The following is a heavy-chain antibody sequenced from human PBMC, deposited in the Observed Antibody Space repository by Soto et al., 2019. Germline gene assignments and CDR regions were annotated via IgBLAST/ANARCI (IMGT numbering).Heavy chain of an antibody. CDR1: GGSINTYY. Sequence: PSETLSLTCTVSGGSINTYYWTWIRQPPGKELEWIGYVYYSGTTKYSPSLKSRVTISIDTSKNQFSLKLRSVTAADTAVYYCERDGPAGNFDYWGQGTLVPVSS. CDR2: VYYSGTT. J-gene: IGHJ4*02. V-gene: IGHV4-59*01. CDR3: ERDGPAGNFDY. D-gene: IGHD6-13*01.